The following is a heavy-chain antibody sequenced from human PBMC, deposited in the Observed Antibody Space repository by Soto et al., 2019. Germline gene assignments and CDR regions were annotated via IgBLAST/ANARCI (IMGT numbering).Heavy chain of an antibody. V-gene: IGHV4-34*01. CDR2: IYHSGST. CDR3: ARAYDSSGYYPPLLDY. CDR1: GGSFSGYY. Sequence: LSLTCAVYGGSFSGYYWSWIRQAPGKGLEWIGEIYHSGSTNYNPSLKSRVTISVVTSKNQFSLRLTSVTAADTAVYYCARAYDSSGYYPPLLDYWGQGTLVTVSS. J-gene: IGHJ4*02. D-gene: IGHD3-22*01.